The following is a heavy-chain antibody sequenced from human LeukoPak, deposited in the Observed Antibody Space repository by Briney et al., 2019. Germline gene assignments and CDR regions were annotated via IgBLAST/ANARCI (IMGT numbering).Heavy chain of an antibody. V-gene: IGHV4-39*01. CDR3: ARRGVISGNQYSYYQMDV. CDR1: GGSISDTSYY. CDR2: ISYSGSS. J-gene: IGHJ6*03. D-gene: IGHD2-21*01. Sequence: SETQSLTCTVSGGSISDTSYYWGWIRQPPGKGLEWIGSISYSGSSHYQSSLKSRASISVDASKNQFFLRLTSVTAADTAVYYCARRGVISGNQYSYYQMDVWGQGTTVTVSS.